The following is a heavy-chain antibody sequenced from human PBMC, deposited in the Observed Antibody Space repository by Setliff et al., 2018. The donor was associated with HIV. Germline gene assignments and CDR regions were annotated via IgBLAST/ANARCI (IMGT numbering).Heavy chain of an antibody. J-gene: IGHJ6*02. CDR3: ARSRTSSGYYGVTGYGMDV. CDR1: GDSISSGSNY. Sequence: SETLSLTCTVSGDSISSGSNYWSWIRQPPGKGLEWIGEINHSGSTNYNPSLKSRVTISVDTSKNQFSLRLSSVTAADTAVYYCARSRTSSGYYGVTGYGMDVWGQGTTVTVSS. D-gene: IGHD3-22*01. V-gene: IGHV4-39*07. CDR2: INHSGST.